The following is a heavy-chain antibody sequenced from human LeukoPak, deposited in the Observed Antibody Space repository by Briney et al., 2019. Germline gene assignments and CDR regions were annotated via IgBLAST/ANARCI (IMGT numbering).Heavy chain of an antibody. CDR2: ISSSSSYI. D-gene: IGHD3-10*01. CDR3: ASSLLWFGELFGAFDI. J-gene: IGHJ3*02. CDR1: GFTFSSYS. V-gene: IGHV3-21*01. Sequence: GGSLRLSCAASGFTFSSYSMNWVRQAPGKGLEWVSSISSSSSYIYYADSVKGRFTISRDNAKNSLYLQMNSLRAEDTAVYYCASSLLWFGELFGAFDIWGQGTMVTVSS.